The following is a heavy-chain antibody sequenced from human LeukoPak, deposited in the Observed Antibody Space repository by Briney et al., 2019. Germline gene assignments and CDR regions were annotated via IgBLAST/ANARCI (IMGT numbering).Heavy chain of an antibody. Sequence: PGGSLRLSCAASGFSFSSYGMHWVRQAPGKGLEWVAVISYDGSNKYYADSVKGRFTISRDNSKNTLYLQMNSLRIEDTAVYYCVGGYYYFDYWGQGTLVTVSS. J-gene: IGHJ4*02. D-gene: IGHD3-22*01. CDR3: VGGYYYFDY. CDR1: GFSFSSYG. CDR2: ISYDGSNK. V-gene: IGHV3-30*03.